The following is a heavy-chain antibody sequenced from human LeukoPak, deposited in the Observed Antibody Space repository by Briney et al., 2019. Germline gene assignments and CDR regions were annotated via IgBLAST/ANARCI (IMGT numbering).Heavy chain of an antibody. CDR1: GYTFTGYY. V-gene: IGHV1-2*02. D-gene: IGHD2-15*01. Sequence: ASVKVSCKASGYTFTGYYMHWVRQAPGQGLEWMGWINPNSGGTNYAQKFQGRVTMTRDTSISTAYMELSRLRSDDTAVYYCARDRGCSGGSCYYAGYYGMDVWGQGTTVTVSS. CDR2: INPNSGGT. CDR3: ARDRGCSGGSCYYAGYYGMDV. J-gene: IGHJ6*02.